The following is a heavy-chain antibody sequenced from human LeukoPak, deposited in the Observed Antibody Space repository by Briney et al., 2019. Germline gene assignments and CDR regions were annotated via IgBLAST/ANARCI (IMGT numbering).Heavy chain of an antibody. CDR3: ARENGNYDFWSGYYYYYYGMDV. D-gene: IGHD3-3*01. Sequence: SVKVSCKASGGTFSSYAISWVRQAPGQGLEWMGRIIPILGIANYAQKFQGRVTITADKSTSTAYTELSSLRSEDTAVYYCARENGNYDFWSGYYYYYYGMDVWGQGTTVTVSS. V-gene: IGHV1-69*04. CDR1: GGTFSSYA. J-gene: IGHJ6*02. CDR2: IIPILGIA.